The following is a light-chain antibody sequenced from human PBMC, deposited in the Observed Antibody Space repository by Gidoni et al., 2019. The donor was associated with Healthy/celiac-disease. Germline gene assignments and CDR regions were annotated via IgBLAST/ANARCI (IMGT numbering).Light chain of an antibody. CDR1: QGISSY. V-gene: IGKV1-8*01. CDR2: AAS. Sequence: AIRMTHSPSSSSASTGDSVTITCRASQGISSYLAWYQQKPGKAPKLLIYAASTLQSGVPSRFSGSGSGTDFTLTISCLQSEDFATYYCQQYYSYPYTFDQGTKLEIK. CDR3: QQYYSYPYT. J-gene: IGKJ2*01.